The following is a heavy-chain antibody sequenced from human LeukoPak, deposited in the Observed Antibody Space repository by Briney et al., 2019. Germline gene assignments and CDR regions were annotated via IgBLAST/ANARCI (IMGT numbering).Heavy chain of an antibody. CDR2: ISDSGSDT. V-gene: IGHV3-23*01. D-gene: IGHD1-26*01. CDR1: GFSFSAYA. J-gene: IGHJ4*02. Sequence: HPGGSLRLSCVASGFSFSAYAMSWVRQAPGTGLQWVSSISDSGSDTYYTDSVKGRFTISRDNSKNTLYLQMNSLRAEDTAVYYCAKDRAGEVDYWGQGTLVTVSS. CDR3: AKDRAGEVDY.